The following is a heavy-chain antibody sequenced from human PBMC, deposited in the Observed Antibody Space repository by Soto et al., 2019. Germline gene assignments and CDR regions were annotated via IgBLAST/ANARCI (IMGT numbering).Heavy chain of an antibody. D-gene: IGHD3-9*01. Sequence: VQLVESGGGLVKPGGSLRLSCAASGFTFSNAWMNWVRQAPGKGLEWVGRIKSKTDGGTTDYAAPVKGRFTISRDDSKNTLYLQMNSLKAEDTAVYYCTTDGEYYDILTGQVYWGQGTLVTVSS. V-gene: IGHV3-15*07. CDR3: TTDGEYYDILTGQVY. CDR1: GFTFSNAW. CDR2: IKSKTDGGTT. J-gene: IGHJ4*02.